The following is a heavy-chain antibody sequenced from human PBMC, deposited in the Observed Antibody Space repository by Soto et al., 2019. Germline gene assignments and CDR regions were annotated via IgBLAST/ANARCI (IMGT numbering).Heavy chain of an antibody. CDR2: IWYDGSNK. CDR1: GFTFSSYG. Sequence: QVQLVESGGGVVQPGRSLRLSCAASGFTFSSYGMHWVRQAPGKGLEWVAVIWYDGSNKYYADSVKGRFTISRDNSKNTLYLQMNSLRAEDTAVYYCARGQRHTDPQTSDMDVWGKGTTVTVSS. CDR3: ARGQRHTDPQTSDMDV. V-gene: IGHV3-33*01. J-gene: IGHJ6*03.